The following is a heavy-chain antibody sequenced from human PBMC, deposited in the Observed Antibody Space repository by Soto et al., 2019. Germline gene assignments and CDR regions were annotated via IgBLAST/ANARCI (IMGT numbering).Heavy chain of an antibody. CDR3: ARGLLGPGDYYYGMDV. Sequence: PVGSLRLSCAASGFRFSNYDMHWVRRATGKGLEWVSGIGTAGDPYYPDSVQGRFTISRENAKNSLYLHMNSLRAGDTAIYYCARGLLGPGDYYYGMDVWGQGTTVTVSS. CDR2: IGTAGDP. V-gene: IGHV3-13*05. D-gene: IGHD7-27*01. CDR1: GFRFSNYD. J-gene: IGHJ6*02.